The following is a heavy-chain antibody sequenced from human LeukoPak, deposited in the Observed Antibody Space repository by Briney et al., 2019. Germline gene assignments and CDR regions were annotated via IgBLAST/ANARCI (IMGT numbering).Heavy chain of an antibody. Sequence: ASVKVSCKASGYTFTSYYMHWVRQAPGQGLEWMGIINPSGGSTSYAQKFQGRVTMTRDMSTSTVYMELSSLRSEDTAVYYCARDTRRIVGASPLGCWGQGTLVTVSS. CDR1: GYTFTSYY. CDR2: INPSGGST. CDR3: ARDTRRIVGASPLGC. V-gene: IGHV1-46*01. D-gene: IGHD1-26*01. J-gene: IGHJ4*02.